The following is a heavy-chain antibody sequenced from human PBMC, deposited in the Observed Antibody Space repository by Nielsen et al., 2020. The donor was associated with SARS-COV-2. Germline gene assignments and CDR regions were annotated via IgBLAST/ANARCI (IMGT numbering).Heavy chain of an antibody. CDR3: ATKGDGYNDY. J-gene: IGHJ4*02. Sequence: GESLKISCAASGFTFSSYSMNWVRQAPGKGLEWVSYISSSSSTIYYADSVMGRFTISRDNAKNSLYLQMNSLRAEDTAVYYCATKGDGYNDYWGQGTLVTVSS. CDR1: GFTFSSYS. D-gene: IGHD5-24*01. CDR2: ISSSSSTI. V-gene: IGHV3-48*04.